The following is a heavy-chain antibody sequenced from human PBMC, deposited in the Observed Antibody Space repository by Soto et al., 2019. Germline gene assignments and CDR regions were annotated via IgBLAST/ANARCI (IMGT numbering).Heavy chain of an antibody. Sequence: EVQLVESGGGLVQPGGSLRLSCAASGFTYSRYWMTWVRQAPGKGLEWVANIKQDGSERYYVASVKGRFTISRDNAKNSLYLQMNSLRAEDTAVYYCVRGTSSWYFYYYGMDVWGQGTTVTVSS. D-gene: IGHD6-13*01. V-gene: IGHV3-7*01. J-gene: IGHJ6*02. CDR1: GFTYSRYW. CDR2: IKQDGSER. CDR3: VRGTSSWYFYYYGMDV.